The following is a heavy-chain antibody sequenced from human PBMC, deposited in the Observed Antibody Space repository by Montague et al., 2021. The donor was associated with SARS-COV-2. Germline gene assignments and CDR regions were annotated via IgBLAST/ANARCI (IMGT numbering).Heavy chain of an antibody. D-gene: IGHD3-3*01. CDR2: IYYSGST. Sequence: SETLSLTCTVSGDSISSSSCFWGWIRQPPGKGLEWIGSIYYSGSTYYXPSLKSRVTISVDTSKNQFSLKLSSVTAADTAVYYCARKASRSITIFGVVTASYYFDDWGQGTLVTVSS. CDR3: ARKASRSITIFGVVTASYYFDD. CDR1: GDSISSSSCF. V-gene: IGHV4-39*01. J-gene: IGHJ4*02.